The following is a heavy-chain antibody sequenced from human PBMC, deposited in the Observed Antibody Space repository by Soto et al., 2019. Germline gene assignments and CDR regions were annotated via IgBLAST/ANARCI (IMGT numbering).Heavy chain of an antibody. CDR3: ARRYYDSSGYFDY. V-gene: IGHV1-2*02. CDR1: GYTFTGYY. Sequence: ASVKVSCKASGYTFTGYYMHWVRQAPGQGLEWMGWINPNSGGTNYAQKFQGRVTMIRDTSISTAYMELSRLRSDDTAVYYCARRYYDSSGYFDYWGQGTLVTVSS. J-gene: IGHJ4*02. CDR2: INPNSGGT. D-gene: IGHD3-22*01.